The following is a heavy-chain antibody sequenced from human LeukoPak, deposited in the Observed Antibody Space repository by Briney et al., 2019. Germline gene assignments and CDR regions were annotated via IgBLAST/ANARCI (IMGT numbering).Heavy chain of an antibody. J-gene: IGHJ5*02. CDR3: AADPWSSTSCP. CDR2: IVVGSGKT. Sequence: SVKVSRKASGFMFTRSAVQCVRQAGGHRVGGLGWIVVGSGKTKYTQKLQERVTIPRHMSTSTAYMELSSLRSEDTAVYYCAADPWSSTSCPWGQGTLVTVSS. CDR1: GFMFTRSA. V-gene: IGHV1-58*01. D-gene: IGHD2-2*01.